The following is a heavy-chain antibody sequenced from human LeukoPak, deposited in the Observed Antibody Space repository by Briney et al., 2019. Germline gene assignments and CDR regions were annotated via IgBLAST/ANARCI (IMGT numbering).Heavy chain of an antibody. D-gene: IGHD3-22*01. Sequence: ASVKVSCKASGYTFTSYDINWVRQATGQGLEWMGWMNPNSGNTGYAQKFQGRVTMTRDTSISTAYMELSRLRSDDTAVYYCASDDSSGYYACDYWGQGTLVTVSS. J-gene: IGHJ4*02. CDR2: MNPNSGNT. CDR3: ASDDSSGYYACDY. CDR1: GYTFTSYD. V-gene: IGHV1-8*01.